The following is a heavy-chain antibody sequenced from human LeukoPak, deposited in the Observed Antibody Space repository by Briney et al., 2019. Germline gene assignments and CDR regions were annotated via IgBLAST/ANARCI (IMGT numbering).Heavy chain of an antibody. CDR2: ISWNSGSI. V-gene: IGHV3-9*01. D-gene: IGHD4-17*01. CDR3: AKDILRTVTTLLPDY. Sequence: GRSLRLSCAASGFTFDDYAMHWVRQAPGKGLEWVSGISWNSGSIGYADSVKGRFTISRDNAKNSLYLQMNSLRAEDTASYYCAKDILRTVTTLLPDYWGQGTLVTVSS. CDR1: GFTFDDYA. J-gene: IGHJ4*02.